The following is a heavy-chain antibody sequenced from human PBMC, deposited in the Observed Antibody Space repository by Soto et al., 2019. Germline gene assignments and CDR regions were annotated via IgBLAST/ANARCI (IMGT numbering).Heavy chain of an antibody. Sequence: PGGSLRLSCAASGFTFSSYAMSWVRRAPGKGLEWVSAISGSGGSTYYADSVKGRFTISRDNSKNTLYLQMNSLRAEDTAVYYCAKGPDCSGGSCYPSDYYYYMDVWGKGTTVTAP. V-gene: IGHV3-23*01. D-gene: IGHD2-15*01. CDR1: GFTFSSYA. J-gene: IGHJ6*03. CDR3: AKGPDCSGGSCYPSDYYYYMDV. CDR2: ISGSGGST.